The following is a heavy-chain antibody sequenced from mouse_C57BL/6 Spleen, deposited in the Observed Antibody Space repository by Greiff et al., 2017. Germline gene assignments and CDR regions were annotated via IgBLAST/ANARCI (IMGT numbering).Heavy chain of an antibody. D-gene: IGHD1-1*01. CDR2: IHPNSGST. V-gene: IGHV1-64*01. Sequence: VQLQESGAELVKPGASVKLSCKASGYTFTSYWMHWVKQRPGQGLEWIGMIHPNSGSTNYNEKFKSKATLTVDKSSSTAYMQLSSLTSEDSAVYYCAREATVVARDYWGQGTTLTVSS. CDR3: AREATVVARDY. CDR1: GYTFTSYW. J-gene: IGHJ2*01.